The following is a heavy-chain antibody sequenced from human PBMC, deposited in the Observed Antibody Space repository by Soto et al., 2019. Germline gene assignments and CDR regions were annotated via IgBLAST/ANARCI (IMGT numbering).Heavy chain of an antibody. Sequence: GGSLRLSCAASGFTFSTFSMNWVRQAPGKGLVWVSSISSSSYYIYYADSVKGRFTISRDNAKNTLYLQMNSLRAEDTAVYYCVRSRYPYYFDYWGQGTLVTVSS. CDR1: GFTFSTFS. D-gene: IGHD1-1*01. V-gene: IGHV3-21*01. J-gene: IGHJ4*02. CDR2: ISSSSYYI. CDR3: VRSRYPYYFDY.